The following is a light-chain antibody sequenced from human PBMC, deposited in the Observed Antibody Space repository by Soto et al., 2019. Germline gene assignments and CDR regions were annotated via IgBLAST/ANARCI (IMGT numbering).Light chain of an antibody. CDR1: QDITDR. V-gene: IGKV1-12*01. Sequence: DIQMTQSPSAVSASVGDRVTFICRASQDITDRLAWYQQKPGKAPKLLMSDASSLQSGVPSRFSGSGSGTDFTLTISSLQPEDFATYYCQQSYTRTFGQGTKVDIK. CDR3: QQSYTRT. J-gene: IGKJ1*01. CDR2: DAS.